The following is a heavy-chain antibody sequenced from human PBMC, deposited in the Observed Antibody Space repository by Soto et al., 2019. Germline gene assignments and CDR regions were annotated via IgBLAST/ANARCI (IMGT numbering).Heavy chain of an antibody. D-gene: IGHD3-3*01. V-gene: IGHV3-74*01. CDR2: INSDRSST. Sequence: PGVSLRLSCAASGFTFSSYWMHWVRQPPGKGLVWVSRINSDRSSTSYADSVKGRFTISRDNAKNTLYLQMNSLRAEDTAVYYCARDGEKRTHFDYWGQGTLVTVPS. CDR1: GFTFSSYW. J-gene: IGHJ4*02. CDR3: ARDGEKRTHFDY.